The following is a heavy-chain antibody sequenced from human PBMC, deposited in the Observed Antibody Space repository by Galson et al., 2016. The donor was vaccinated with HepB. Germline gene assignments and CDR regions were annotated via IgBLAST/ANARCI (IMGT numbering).Heavy chain of an antibody. CDR2: ISGSGGRT. CDR1: GFTFSSYA. Sequence: SLRLSCAASGFTFSSYAMSWVRQAPGKGLEWVSAISGSGGRTYYADSVKGRFTISRDNSKNTLYLQMNSLRAEDTAVYSRAKYLALYNTGEGYFDSWGQGALVTVSS. CDR3: AKYLALYNTGEGYFDS. D-gene: IGHD6-19*01. J-gene: IGHJ4*02. V-gene: IGHV3-23*01.